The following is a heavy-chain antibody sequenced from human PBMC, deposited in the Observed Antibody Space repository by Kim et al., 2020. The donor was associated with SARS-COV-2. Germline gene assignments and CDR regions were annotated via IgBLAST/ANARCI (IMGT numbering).Heavy chain of an antibody. J-gene: IGHJ3*01. CDR1: GYKFTNYW. CDR2: IDPHDFEV. D-gene: IGHD6-6*01. V-gene: IGHV5-51*01. CDR3: ARQDNGRELAAFAF. Sequence: GESLKISCQISGYKFTNYWIAWVRQMPGKGLEWMGIIDPHDFEVRYNPSFQDQVTLEVDTSINTAYLQWSSLRASGTAINFCARQDNGRELAAFAFW.